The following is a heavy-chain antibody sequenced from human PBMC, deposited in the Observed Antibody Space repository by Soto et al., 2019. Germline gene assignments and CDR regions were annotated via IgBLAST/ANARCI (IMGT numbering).Heavy chain of an antibody. CDR2: IYYSGST. V-gene: IGHV4-59*01. CDR3: AREGGYPRGGHQGWFDP. Sequence: QVQLQESGPGLVKSSETLSLTCTVSGGSISSYYWSWIRQPPGKGLEWIGYIYYSGSTNYNPSLKSRGTISGDTSKNQFSLKLSSGTAADTAVYYWAREGGYPRGGHQGWFDPWGQGTLVTVSS. D-gene: IGHD3-16*01. J-gene: IGHJ5*02. CDR1: GGSISSYY.